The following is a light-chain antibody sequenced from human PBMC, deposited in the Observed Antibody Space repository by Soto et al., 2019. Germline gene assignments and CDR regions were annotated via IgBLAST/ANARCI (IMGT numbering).Light chain of an antibody. CDR1: QNINNY. CDR2: DAS. V-gene: IGKV1-33*01. CDR3: QQSYT. J-gene: IGKJ2*01. Sequence: DIQMTQSPSSLSASVGDSVTITCQASQNINNYLNWYQHKPGKPPKLLIYDASSLDTGVPSRFSGSGSGTAFTLTISSLQPEDIATYYCQQSYTFGQGTKLEIK.